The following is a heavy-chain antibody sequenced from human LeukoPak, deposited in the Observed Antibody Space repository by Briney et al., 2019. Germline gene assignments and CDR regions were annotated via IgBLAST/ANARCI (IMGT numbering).Heavy chain of an antibody. J-gene: IGHJ6*02. D-gene: IGHD3-10*01. Sequence: RRSLRLSCAASGFTFSSYGMHWVRQAPGKGLEWVAVIWYDGSNKYYADSVKGRFTISRDNSKNTLYLQMNSLRAEDTAVYYCARDAYYYGSGSYYSGMDVWGQGTTVTVSS. CDR3: ARDAYYYGSGSYYSGMDV. CDR1: GFTFSSYG. V-gene: IGHV3-33*01. CDR2: IWYDGSNK.